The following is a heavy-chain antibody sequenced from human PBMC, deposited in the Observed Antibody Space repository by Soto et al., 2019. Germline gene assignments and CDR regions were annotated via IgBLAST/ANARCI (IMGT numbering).Heavy chain of an antibody. Sequence: GGSLRLSCAASGFTFSSYAMHWVRQAPGKGLEWVPAISGSGGSTYYADSVKGRFTISRDNSKNTLYLQMNSLRAEDTAVYYCAKVEDGYDSSGYFDYWGQGTLVTVSS. V-gene: IGHV3-23*01. CDR1: GFTFSSYA. CDR3: AKVEDGYDSSGYFDY. J-gene: IGHJ4*02. D-gene: IGHD3-22*01. CDR2: ISGSGGST.